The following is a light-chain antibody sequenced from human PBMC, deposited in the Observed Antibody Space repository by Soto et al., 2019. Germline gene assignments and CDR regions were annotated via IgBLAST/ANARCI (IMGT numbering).Light chain of an antibody. CDR2: EVS. Sequence: QSVLTQPASVSGSPGQSITISCTGTSSDVGGYDHVSWYQLHPGKAPKLIVFEVSNRPSGVSYRFSGSKSGNTASLTISGLQAEDEADYFCSSYSISTAYLFGTAPNVTX. V-gene: IGLV2-14*01. J-gene: IGLJ1*01. CDR1: SSDVGGYDH. CDR3: SSYSISTAYL.